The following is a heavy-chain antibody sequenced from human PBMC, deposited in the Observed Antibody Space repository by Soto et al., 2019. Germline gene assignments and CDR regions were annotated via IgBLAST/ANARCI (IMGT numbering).Heavy chain of an antibody. J-gene: IGHJ4*02. Sequence: QVQLVESGGGVVQPGRSLRLSYAASGFTFSSYAMHWVRQAPGKGLEWVAVISYDGSNKYYADSVKGRFSISRDNSKNTXXLQMNSLRAEDTAVYYCARHKRDLRFLEWSYYFDYWGQGTLVTVSS. V-gene: IGHV3-30-3*01. CDR2: ISYDGSNK. D-gene: IGHD3-3*01. CDR3: ARHKRDLRFLEWSYYFDY. CDR1: GFTFSSYA.